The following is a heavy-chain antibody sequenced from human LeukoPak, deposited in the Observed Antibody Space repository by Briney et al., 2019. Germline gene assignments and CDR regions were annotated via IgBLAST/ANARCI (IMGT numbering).Heavy chain of an antibody. D-gene: IGHD2/OR15-2a*01. CDR3: ASDISNKGFDY. Sequence: PGGSLRLSCTSSGVTLSNYYMSCIRQAPGKGLECISYISNIGSTTFYADSVKGRFTISRDNGKNSVYLQMNSLTAEDTAVYYCASDISNKGFDYWGQGTLVTVSS. CDR2: ISNIGSTT. J-gene: IGHJ4*02. CDR1: GVTLSNYY. V-gene: IGHV3-11*04.